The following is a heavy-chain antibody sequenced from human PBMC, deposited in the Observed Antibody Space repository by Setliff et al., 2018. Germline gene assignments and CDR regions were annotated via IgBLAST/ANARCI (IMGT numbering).Heavy chain of an antibody. J-gene: IGHJ5*02. CDR1: GESFSNNY. D-gene: IGHD3-3*01. V-gene: IGHV4-34*01. CDR3: ARERTIFGILVISGWFDP. Sequence: PSETLSLTCSVYGESFSNNYWSWLRQPPGKGLEWIGESNHSGGTSYNASLKSRLSMSVDTSRNQFSLNLTSVTAADTAMYYCARERTIFGILVISGWFDPWGQGTVVTVSS. CDR2: SNHSGGT.